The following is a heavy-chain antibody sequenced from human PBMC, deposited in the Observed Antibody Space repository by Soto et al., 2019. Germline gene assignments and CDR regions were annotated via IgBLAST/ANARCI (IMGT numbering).Heavy chain of an antibody. J-gene: IGHJ4*02. CDR2: IWYDGSNK. V-gene: IGHV3-33*01. Sequence: GGSLRLSCAASGFSFSNYAMHWVRQTPGKGLEWVAVIWYDGSNKYYADSVKGRFTISKDNSQTTVYLQMNSLRAEDSAVYYCTRDPYGGSRYYFDSWGQGTLVTVSS. CDR1: GFSFSNYA. D-gene: IGHD1-26*01. CDR3: TRDPYGGSRYYFDS.